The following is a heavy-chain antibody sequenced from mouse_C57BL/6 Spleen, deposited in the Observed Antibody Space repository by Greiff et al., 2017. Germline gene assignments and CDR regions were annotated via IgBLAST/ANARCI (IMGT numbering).Heavy chain of an antibody. V-gene: IGHV1-26*01. CDR1: GYKFTDYY. D-gene: IGHD1-1*01. Sequence: EVQLQQSGPELVKPGASVKISCKASGYKFTDYYMNWVKPSHGKSLEWSGDINPINGGTSYNQKFKGKATLTVDNSSSTAYMELSRRTSDDPAVYYCARTGYYGSSYGFAYWGKGALVTVAA. CDR2: INPINGGT. J-gene: IGHJ3*01. CDR3: ARTGYYGSSYGFAY.